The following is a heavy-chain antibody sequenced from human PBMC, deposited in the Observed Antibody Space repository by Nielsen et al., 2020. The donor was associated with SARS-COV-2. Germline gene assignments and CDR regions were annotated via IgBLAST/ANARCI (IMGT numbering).Heavy chain of an antibody. CDR3: TRDFLYDSSGYYYDYFDY. Sequence: GGSLRLSCTASGFTFGDYAMSWFRQAPGKGLEWVGFIRSKAYGGTTEYAASVKGRFTISRDDSKSIAYLQMNSLKTEDTAVYYCTRDFLYDSSGYYYDYFDYWGQGTLVTVSS. CDR1: GFTFGDYA. J-gene: IGHJ4*02. V-gene: IGHV3-49*03. D-gene: IGHD3-22*01. CDR2: IRSKAYGGTT.